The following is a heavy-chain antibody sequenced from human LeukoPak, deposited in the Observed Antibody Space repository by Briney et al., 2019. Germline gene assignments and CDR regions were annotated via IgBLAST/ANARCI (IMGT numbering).Heavy chain of an antibody. Sequence: PSETLSLTCAVYGGSFSGYYWSWIRQPPGKGLEWIGEINHSGSTNYNPSLKSRVTISVDTSKNQFSLKLSSVTAADTAVSYCARGRGLFDYWGQGTLVTVSS. CDR1: GGSFSGYY. J-gene: IGHJ4*02. CDR3: ARGRGLFDY. CDR2: INHSGST. V-gene: IGHV4-34*01.